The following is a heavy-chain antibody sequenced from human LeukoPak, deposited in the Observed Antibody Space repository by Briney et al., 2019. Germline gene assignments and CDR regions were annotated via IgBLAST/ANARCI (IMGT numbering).Heavy chain of an antibody. V-gene: IGHV1-8*02. J-gene: IGHJ4*02. D-gene: IGHD6-13*01. CDR1: GYTFTGYY. CDR3: ARVGIAAAGMTIDY. Sequence: ASVKVSCKASGYTFTGYYMHWVRQAPGQGLEWMGWMNPNSGNTGYAQKFQGRVTMARNTSISTAYMELSSLRSEDTAVYYCARVGIAAAGMTIDYWGQGTLVTVSS. CDR2: MNPNSGNT.